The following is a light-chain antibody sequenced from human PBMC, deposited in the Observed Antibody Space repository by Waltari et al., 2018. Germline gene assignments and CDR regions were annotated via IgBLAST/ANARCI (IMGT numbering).Light chain of an antibody. CDR3: RQYQSYWM. J-gene: IGKJ1*01. CDR2: KAS. V-gene: IGKV1-5*03. CDR1: QTVYDY. Sequence: IPMTQSPSPLSPSVGDRVLITCRASQTVYDYLAWYQQKPGKAPQLLISKASTLEGGVPSRFSGSGYGTEFTLTISSLQPDDLATYCCRQYQSYWMFGQGTKVEIK.